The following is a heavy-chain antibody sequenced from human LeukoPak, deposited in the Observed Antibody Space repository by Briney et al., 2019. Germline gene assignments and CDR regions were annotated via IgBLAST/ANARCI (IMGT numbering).Heavy chain of an antibody. CDR1: GFTVGSIH. Sequence: GGSLRLSCAASGFTVGSIHMTWVRQAPGKGLGWVSVIYNGDNTYYADSVKGRFTISRDNSKNTLFLQMNNLRVEDTAVYFCARASQWLAFDYWGQGTLVTVSS. CDR3: ARASQWLAFDY. J-gene: IGHJ4*02. CDR2: IYNGDNT. V-gene: IGHV3-66*01. D-gene: IGHD6-19*01.